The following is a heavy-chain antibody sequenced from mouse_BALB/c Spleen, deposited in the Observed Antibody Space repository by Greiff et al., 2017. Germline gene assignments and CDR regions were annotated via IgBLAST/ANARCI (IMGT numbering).Heavy chain of an antibody. D-gene: IGHD1-1*01. CDR3: ARGGTTVYFDY. CDR1: GYSITSDYA. CDR2: ISYSGST. V-gene: IGHV3-2*02. Sequence: EVQRVESGPGLVKPSQSLSLTCTVTGYSITSDYAWNWIRQFPGNKLEWMGYISYSGSTSYNPSLKSRISITRDTSKNQFFLQLNSVTTEDTATYYCARGGTTVYFDYWGQGTTLTVSS. J-gene: IGHJ2*01.